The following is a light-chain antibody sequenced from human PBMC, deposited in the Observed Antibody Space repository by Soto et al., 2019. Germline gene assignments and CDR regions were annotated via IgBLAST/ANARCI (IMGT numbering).Light chain of an antibody. CDR1: ESIGDY. CDR2: AAS. CDR3: QQYVTSPSIT. J-gene: IGKJ5*01. Sequence: EIVLTQSPGALSLSPGDRATLACGGGESIGDYLAWYQQRPGQAPRLLIYAASRRASGTPHRFSGSGSERAFTLAISGLEPADFGVYYCQQYVTSPSITFGQGTRREIK. V-gene: IGKV3-20*01.